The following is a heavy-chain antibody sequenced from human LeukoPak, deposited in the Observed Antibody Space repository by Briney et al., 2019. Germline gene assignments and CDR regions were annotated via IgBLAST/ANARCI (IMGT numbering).Heavy chain of an antibody. CDR3: ARHVRRDGYNFAY. CDR2: FYYSGST. CDR1: GGSTSSSSYY. Sequence: PSETLSLTCTVSGGSTSSSSYYWGWIRQPPGKGLEWIGSFYYSGSTYYNPSLKSRVTISVDTSKNQFSLKLSSVTAADTAVYYCARHVRRDGYNFAYWGQGTLVTVSS. D-gene: IGHD5-24*01. V-gene: IGHV4-39*01. J-gene: IGHJ4*02.